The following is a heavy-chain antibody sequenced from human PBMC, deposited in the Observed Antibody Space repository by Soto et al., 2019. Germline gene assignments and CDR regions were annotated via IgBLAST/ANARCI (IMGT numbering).Heavy chain of an antibody. CDR2: IYYSGST. CDR3: ARVMPIVVVPAVIGNWFDP. V-gene: IGHV4-30-4*01. D-gene: IGHD2-2*01. J-gene: IGHJ5*02. CDR1: GGPISSGDYY. Sequence: KPSETLSLTCTVSGGPISSGDYYWSWIRQPPGKGLEWIGYIYYSGSTYYNPSLKSRVTISVDTSKNQFSLKLSSVTAADTAVYYCARVMPIVVVPAVIGNWFDPWGQGTLVTV.